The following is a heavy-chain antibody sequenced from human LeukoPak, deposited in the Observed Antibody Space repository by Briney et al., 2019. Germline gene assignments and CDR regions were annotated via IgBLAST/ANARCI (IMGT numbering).Heavy chain of an antibody. CDR2: ISYDGSNK. J-gene: IGHJ3*02. CDR1: GFTFSSYA. Sequence: PGGSLRLSCAASGFTFSSYAMHWVRQAPGKGLEWVAVISYDGSNKYYADSVKGRFTISRDNSKNTLYLQMISLTDEDTAVYYCARAYYGSGSLPGAFHIWGQGTMVTVSS. D-gene: IGHD3-10*01. CDR3: ARAYYGSGSLPGAFHI. V-gene: IGHV3-30*14.